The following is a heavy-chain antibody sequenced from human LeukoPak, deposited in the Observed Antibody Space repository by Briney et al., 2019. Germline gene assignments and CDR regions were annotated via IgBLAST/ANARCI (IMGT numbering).Heavy chain of an antibody. CDR3: ARHLRFLEPNWFDP. CDR1: GYTFTGYY. V-gene: IGHV1-2*02. CDR2: INPNSGGT. Sequence: ASVKVSCKASGYTFTGYYMHWVRQAPGQGLEWMGWINPNSGGTNYAQKFQGRVTMTRDTSISIAYMEPSRLRSEDTAVYYCARHLRFLEPNWFDPWGQGTLVTVSS. J-gene: IGHJ5*02. D-gene: IGHD3-3*01.